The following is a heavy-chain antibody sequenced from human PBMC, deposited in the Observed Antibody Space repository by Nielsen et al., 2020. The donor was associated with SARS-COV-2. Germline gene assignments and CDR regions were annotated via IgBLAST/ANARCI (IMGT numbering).Heavy chain of an antibody. CDR1: GGSTSSSNW. CDR3: ARSFIVGATTFDY. Sequence: SETLSLTCAVSGGSTSSSNWWSWVRQPPGKGLEWIGEIYHSGSTNYNPSLKSRVTISVDKSKNQFSLKLSSVTAADTAVYYCARSFIVGATTFDYWGQGTLVTVSS. V-gene: IGHV4-4*02. D-gene: IGHD1-26*01. J-gene: IGHJ4*02. CDR2: IYHSGST.